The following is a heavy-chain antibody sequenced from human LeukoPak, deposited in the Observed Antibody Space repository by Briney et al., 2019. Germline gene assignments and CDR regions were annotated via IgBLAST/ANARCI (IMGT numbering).Heavy chain of an antibody. CDR2: IGGSGGST. V-gene: IGHV3-23*01. J-gene: IGHJ4*02. D-gene: IGHD2-2*01. CDR1: GFTFSTHA. Sequence: PGGSLRLSCAASGFTFSTHAMSWVRQAPGKWLEWVSAIGGSGGSTYYADSVKGRFTVSRDNSKNTLYLQMNSLRAEDTALYYCAKDLDCSSTSCYPDYWGQGTLVTVSS. CDR3: AKDLDCSSTSCYPDY.